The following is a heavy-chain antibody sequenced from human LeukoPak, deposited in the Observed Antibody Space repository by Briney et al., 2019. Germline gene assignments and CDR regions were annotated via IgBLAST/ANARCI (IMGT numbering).Heavy chain of an antibody. Sequence: PGGSLRLSCAGSGFTFSNYAMSWVRQAPGKGLEWVSSISSSSSYIYYADSVKGRFTISRDNAKNSLYLQMNSLRAEDTAVYYCATEPTVVTPDYWGQGTLVTVSS. J-gene: IGHJ4*02. CDR1: GFTFSNYA. D-gene: IGHD4-23*01. CDR3: ATEPTVVTPDY. CDR2: ISSSSSYI. V-gene: IGHV3-21*01.